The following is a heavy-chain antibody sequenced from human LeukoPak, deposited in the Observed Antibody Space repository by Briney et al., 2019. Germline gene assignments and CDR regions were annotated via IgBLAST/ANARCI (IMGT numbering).Heavy chain of an antibody. J-gene: IGHJ6*02. CDR1: GFTFSSYS. CDR2: ISSSSSTI. V-gene: IGHV3-48*01. Sequence: GGSLRLSCAASGFTFSSYSMNWVRQASGKGLEWVSYISSSSSTIYYADSVKGRFTISRDNSKNTLYLQMNSLRAEDTAVYYCAKPDYSNRHYYYGMDVWGQGTTVTVSS. CDR3: AKPDYSNRHYYYGMDV. D-gene: IGHD4-11*01.